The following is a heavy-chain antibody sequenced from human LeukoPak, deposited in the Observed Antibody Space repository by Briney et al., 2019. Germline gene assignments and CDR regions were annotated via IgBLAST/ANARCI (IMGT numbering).Heavy chain of an antibody. Sequence: GASVKVSCKASGYTFTSYGISWVRQAPGQGLEWMGGIIPIFGTANYAQKFQGRVTITADESTSTAYMELSSLRSEDTAVYYCAREVRYYGSGSYRAYYYYMDVWGKGTTVTISS. J-gene: IGHJ6*03. CDR2: IIPIFGTA. CDR3: AREVRYYGSGSYRAYYYYMDV. V-gene: IGHV1-69*13. CDR1: GYTFTSYG. D-gene: IGHD3-10*01.